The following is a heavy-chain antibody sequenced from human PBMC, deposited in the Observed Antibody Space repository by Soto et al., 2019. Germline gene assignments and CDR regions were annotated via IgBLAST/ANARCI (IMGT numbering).Heavy chain of an antibody. CDR3: GRGWGSRSVSAFDI. CDR2: ISSSSSTI. CDR1: GFTFNSFT. D-gene: IGHD6-13*01. Sequence: EVQLVESGGGLVQPGGSLRLSCAASGFTFNSFTMNWVRQAPGKGLEWVSYISSSSSTIYYADSVKGRFTISRDNAKNSLDLQMNSLRVEDTAGYYCGRGWGSRSVSAFDIRGQGTMVPVSS. V-gene: IGHV3-48*01. J-gene: IGHJ3*02.